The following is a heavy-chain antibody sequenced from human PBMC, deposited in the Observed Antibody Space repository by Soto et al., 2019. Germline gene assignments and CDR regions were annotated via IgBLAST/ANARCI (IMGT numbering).Heavy chain of an antibody. D-gene: IGHD6-13*01. V-gene: IGHV3-30*18. CDR1: GFTFSSSG. CDR3: AKDRSNSWAFDY. Sequence: QVQLVESGGGVVQPGRSLRLSCAASGFTFSSSGMHWVRQAPGKGLEWVAVISYDGSNRYYADSVKGRFTISRDNSKNPLYLQMNSLSAEDTAVYYCAKDRSNSWAFDYWGQGTLVTVSS. CDR2: ISYDGSNR. J-gene: IGHJ4*02.